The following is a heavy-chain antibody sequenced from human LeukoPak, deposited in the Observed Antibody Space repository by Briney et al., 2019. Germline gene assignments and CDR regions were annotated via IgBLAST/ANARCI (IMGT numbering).Heavy chain of an antibody. CDR3: ARDALLLWFGELPYYFDY. D-gene: IGHD3-10*01. CDR1: GYTFTSYY. CDR2: IRYDGSIK. J-gene: IGHJ4*02. V-gene: IGHV3-30*02. Sequence: GASVKVSCKASGYTFTSYYMHWVRQAPGKGLEWVAFIRYDGSIKYHADSVRGRFTISRDNSKNTLYLQMNSLRAEDTAVYYCARDALLLWFGELPYYFDYWGQGTLVTVSS.